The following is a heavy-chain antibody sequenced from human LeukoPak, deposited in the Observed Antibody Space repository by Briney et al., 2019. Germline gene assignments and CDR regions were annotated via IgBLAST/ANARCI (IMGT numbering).Heavy chain of an antibody. CDR1: GYSISSGYY. CDR2: VYYSGNT. CDR3: SKGAAASSSLYNWFDP. D-gene: IGHD6-13*01. J-gene: IGHJ5*02. Sequence: PSETLSLTCSVSGYSISSGYYWGWIRQPPGKGLEWIGSVYYSGNTYYNPSLKSRVTISVDTSKNQFSLKLSSVTAADTAVYYCSKGAAASSSLYNWFDPWGQGTLVTVSS. V-gene: IGHV4-38-2*02.